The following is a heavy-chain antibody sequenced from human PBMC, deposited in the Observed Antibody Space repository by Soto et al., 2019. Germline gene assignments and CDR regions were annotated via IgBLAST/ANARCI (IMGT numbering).Heavy chain of an antibody. D-gene: IGHD2-15*01. CDR1: GFTFSRYA. J-gene: IGHJ4*02. CDR3: AKDKGAGGGSCFDS. V-gene: IGHV3-23*01. CDR2: ISGSGVNT. Sequence: GGSRLSCAASGFTFSRYAMSWVRQAPGKGLEWVAAISGSGVNTYYADSVKGRFTISRDQSKNTLYLQMNSLRAEDTAIYSCAKDKGAGGGSCFDSWGQGT.